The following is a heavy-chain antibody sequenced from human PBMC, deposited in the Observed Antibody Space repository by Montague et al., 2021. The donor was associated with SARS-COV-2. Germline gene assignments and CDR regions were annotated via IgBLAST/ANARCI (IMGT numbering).Heavy chain of an antibody. Sequence: TLSLTCTVSGGSISSGGYYWSWIRQHPGKGLEWIGYIHYSGSTYYNPSLKSRVTISVDTSKSQFSLKLSSVTAADTAVYYCARLTAGYCSGGSCYWGTGFDYWGQGTLVTVSS. D-gene: IGHD2-15*01. CDR3: ARLTAGYCSGGSCYWGTGFDY. CDR2: IHYSGST. V-gene: IGHV4-31*03. CDR1: GGSISSGGYY. J-gene: IGHJ4*02.